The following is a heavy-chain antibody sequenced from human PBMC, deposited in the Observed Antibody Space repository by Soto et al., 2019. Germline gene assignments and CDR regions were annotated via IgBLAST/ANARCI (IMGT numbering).Heavy chain of an antibody. CDR1: GFTFSSYW. D-gene: IGHD1-7*01. Sequence: GGSLRLSCAASGFTFSSYWMSWVRQAPGKGLEWVANIKQDGSEKYYVDSVKGRFTISRDNAKNSLYLQMNSLRAEDTAVYYCARITEAPRTAWLGTWRFGAFDIWGQGTMVTVSS. CDR3: ARITEAPRTAWLGTWRFGAFDI. V-gene: IGHV3-7*01. CDR2: IKQDGSEK. J-gene: IGHJ3*02.